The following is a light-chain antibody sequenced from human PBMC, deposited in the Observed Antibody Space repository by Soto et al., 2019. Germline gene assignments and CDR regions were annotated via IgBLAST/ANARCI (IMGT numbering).Light chain of an antibody. CDR1: QDIHTW. V-gene: IGKV1-12*01. J-gene: IGKJ3*01. Sequence: DMQMTQSPSSVSASLGDRVTITCRASQDIHTWLAWYQQKPGQAPKLLIYGASHLQSGVPSRFSGSGSGTDFTLTISSLQSEDFATYYCQQANSFPFIFGPGTKVDVK. CDR2: GAS. CDR3: QQANSFPFI.